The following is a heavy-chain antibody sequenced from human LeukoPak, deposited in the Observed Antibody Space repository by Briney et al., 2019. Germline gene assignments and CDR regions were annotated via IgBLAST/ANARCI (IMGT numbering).Heavy chain of an antibody. V-gene: IGHV3-23*01. CDR1: GFTFSSYV. CDR3: AKLPGRAADY. J-gene: IGHJ4*02. Sequence: AGGSLRLSCAASGFTFSSYVMNWVRQAPGKGLEWVSGISDSGGSTYYADSVKGRFTISRDNSKNTLYLQINSLRAEDTAVYYCAKLPGRAADYWGQGTLVTVSS. CDR2: ISDSGGST.